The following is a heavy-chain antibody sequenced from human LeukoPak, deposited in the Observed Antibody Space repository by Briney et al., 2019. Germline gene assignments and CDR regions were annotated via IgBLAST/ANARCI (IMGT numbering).Heavy chain of an antibody. CDR3: ARGGYYDFWSGYLD. V-gene: IGHV4-34*01. J-gene: IGHJ4*02. CDR1: GGSFSGYY. CDR2: INHSGST. D-gene: IGHD3-3*01. Sequence: PSETLSLTCAVYGGSFSGYYWSWIRQPPGKGLEWIGEINHSGSTNYNPSLKSRVTISVDTSKSQFSLKLSSVTAADTAVYYCARGGYYDFWSGYLDWGQGTLVTVSS.